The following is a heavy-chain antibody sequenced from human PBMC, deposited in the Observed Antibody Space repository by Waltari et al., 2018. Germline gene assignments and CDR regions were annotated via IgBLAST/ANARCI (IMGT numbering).Heavy chain of an antibody. V-gene: IGHV3-64*07. D-gene: IGHD3-10*01. CDR1: GFPFSYYP. Sequence: EVQLVESGGGLVQPGGSLRLSCAASGFPFSYYPMHWVRQAPGKGLEYVSAISNDGSSTYYVDAVKGRFIISRDKYKNTLYLQMGSLRGEDKAVYYCARGEGSALLDYWGQGTLVAVSS. J-gene: IGHJ4*02. CDR2: ISNDGSST. CDR3: ARGEGSALLDY.